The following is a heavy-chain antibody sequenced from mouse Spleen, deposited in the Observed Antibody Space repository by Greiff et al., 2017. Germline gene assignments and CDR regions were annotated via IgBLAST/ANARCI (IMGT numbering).Heavy chain of an antibody. D-gene: IGHD1-1*01. Sequence: EVKLMESGPGLVKPSQSLSLTCTVTGYSITSDYAWNWIRQFPGNKLEWMGYISYSGSTSYNPSLKSRISITRDTSKNQFFLQLNSVTTEDTATYYCARRVGSSYWFAYWGQGTLVTVSA. CDR3: ARRVGSSYWFAY. V-gene: IGHV3-2*02. CDR2: ISYSGST. J-gene: IGHJ3*01. CDR1: GYSITSDYA.